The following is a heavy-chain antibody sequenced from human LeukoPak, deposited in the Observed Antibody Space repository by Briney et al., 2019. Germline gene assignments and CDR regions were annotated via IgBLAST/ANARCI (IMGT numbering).Heavy chain of an antibody. CDR3: ARGIRFLEWLTNPYYYYMDV. D-gene: IGHD3-3*01. V-gene: IGHV1-69*06. CDR1: GYTFTGYY. CDR2: IIPIFGTA. J-gene: IGHJ6*03. Sequence: SVKVSCKASGYTFTGYYVHWVRQAPGQGLEWMGGIIPIFGTANYAQKFQGRVTITADKSTSTAYMELSSLRSEDTAVYYCARGIRFLEWLTNPYYYYMDVWGKGTTVTVSS.